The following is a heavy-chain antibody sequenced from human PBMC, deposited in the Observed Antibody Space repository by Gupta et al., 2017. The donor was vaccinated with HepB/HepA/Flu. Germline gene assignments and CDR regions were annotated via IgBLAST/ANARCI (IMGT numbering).Heavy chain of an antibody. CDR2: IYPADSDT. Sequence: EVQLVQSGAEVKKPGDSLKISCKDSGYSFTSYWIGWVRQMPGKGLEWMGIIYPADSDTRYSPSFQGQVTMSVDKSISTAYLQWSSLKASDTAMYYCARLERGTKTAGKWLVPNYYYYGMDVWGQGTTVTVSS. D-gene: IGHD6-19*01. J-gene: IGHJ6*02. CDR3: ARLERGTKTAGKWLVPNYYYYGMDV. V-gene: IGHV5-51*01. CDR1: GYSFTSYW.